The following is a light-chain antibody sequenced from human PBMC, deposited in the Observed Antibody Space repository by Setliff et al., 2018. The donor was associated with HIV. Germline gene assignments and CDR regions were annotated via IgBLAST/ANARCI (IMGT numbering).Light chain of an antibody. CDR3: CSYAGTYTLYV. V-gene: IGLV2-14*03. CDR2: DVT. CDR1: SSDVGAFDF. Sequence: QSALTQPASVSGSPGQSITVSCTGTSSDVGAFDFVSWYRQHPGKAPELMIYDVTNRPSGVPDRFSGSKSGNTASLTISGLQAEDEADYYCCSYAGTYTLYVFGTGTKVTVL. J-gene: IGLJ1*01.